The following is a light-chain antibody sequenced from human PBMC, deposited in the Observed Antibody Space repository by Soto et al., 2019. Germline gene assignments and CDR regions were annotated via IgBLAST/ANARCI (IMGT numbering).Light chain of an antibody. CDR2: DNN. Sequence: QSVLTQPPSVSAAPGQKVTISCSGSSSNIGNNYVSWYQQLPGTAPKLLIYDNNKRPSGIPDRFSGSKSGTSATLGITGLQTGDEADYYCGKWDRSLIADYVFGNGTKVTVL. J-gene: IGLJ1*01. CDR1: SSNIGNNY. V-gene: IGLV1-51*01. CDR3: GKWDRSLIADYV.